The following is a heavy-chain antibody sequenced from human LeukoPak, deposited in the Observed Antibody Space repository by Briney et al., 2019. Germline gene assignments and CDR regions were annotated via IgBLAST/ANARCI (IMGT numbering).Heavy chain of an antibody. Sequence: SETLSLTCAVYGGSFSGYYWSWIRQPPGKGLEWIGEINHSGSTNYNPSLKSRVTISVDTSKSQFSLKLSSVTAADTAVYYCARLQLLWFGELQSGDYYYMDVWGKGTTVTISS. V-gene: IGHV4-34*01. CDR1: GGSFSGYY. CDR2: INHSGST. CDR3: ARLQLLWFGELQSGDYYYMDV. D-gene: IGHD3-10*01. J-gene: IGHJ6*03.